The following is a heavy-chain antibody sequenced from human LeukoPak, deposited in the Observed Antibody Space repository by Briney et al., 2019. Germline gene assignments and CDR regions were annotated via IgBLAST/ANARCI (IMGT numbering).Heavy chain of an antibody. CDR3: ATDGYDSSGYYYFFDY. D-gene: IGHD3-22*01. Sequence: SSVKVSCKASGGTFSSYAISWVRQAPGKGLEWMGGFDPEDGETIYAQKFQGRVTMTEDTSTDTAYMELSSLRSEDTAVYYCATDGYDSSGYYYFFDYWGQGTLVTVSS. CDR2: FDPEDGET. J-gene: IGHJ4*02. CDR1: GGTFSSYA. V-gene: IGHV1-24*01.